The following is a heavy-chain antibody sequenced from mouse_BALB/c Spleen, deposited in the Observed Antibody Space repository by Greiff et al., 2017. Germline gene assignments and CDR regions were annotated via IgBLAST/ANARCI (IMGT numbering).Heavy chain of an antibody. CDR2: IYPGNSDT. D-gene: IGHD1-1*01. V-gene: IGHV1-5*01. CDR3: TYYGSRAWFAY. Sequence: EVQLQQSGTVLARPGASVKMSCKASGYSFTSYWMHWVKQRPGQGLEWIGAIYPGNSDTSYNQKFKGKAKLTAVTSASTAYMELSSLTNEDSAVYYCTYYGSRAWFAYWGQGTLVTVSA. CDR1: GYSFTSYW. J-gene: IGHJ3*01.